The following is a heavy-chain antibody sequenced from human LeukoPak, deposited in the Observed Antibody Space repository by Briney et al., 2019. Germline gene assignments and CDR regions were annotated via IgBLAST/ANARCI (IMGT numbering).Heavy chain of an antibody. V-gene: IGHV1-8*01. CDR3: ARWAGGYCSSTSCYSLDY. Sequence: ASVKVSCTASGYTFTSYDINWVRQATGQGLEWMGWVNPNSGNTGYAQKFQGRVTMTRNTSISTAYMELSSLRSEDTAVYYCARWAGGYCSSTSCYSLDYWGQGTLVTVSS. CDR1: GYTFTSYD. D-gene: IGHD2-2*02. J-gene: IGHJ4*02. CDR2: VNPNSGNT.